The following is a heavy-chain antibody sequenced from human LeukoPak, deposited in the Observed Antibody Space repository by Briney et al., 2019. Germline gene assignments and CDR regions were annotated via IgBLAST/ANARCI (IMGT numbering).Heavy chain of an antibody. J-gene: IGHJ3*02. Sequence: GGSLRLSCAASGFTFSTYAMHWVRQAPGKGLEWVAVISDDENNKDYAHSVKGRFTISRDNSRNTLYLQMNSLRPEDTAVYYCAKDRVAMIEDAFDIWGQGTMVTVSS. D-gene: IGHD5-12*01. CDR3: AKDRVAMIEDAFDI. CDR1: GFTFSTYA. V-gene: IGHV3-30*18. CDR2: ISDDENNK.